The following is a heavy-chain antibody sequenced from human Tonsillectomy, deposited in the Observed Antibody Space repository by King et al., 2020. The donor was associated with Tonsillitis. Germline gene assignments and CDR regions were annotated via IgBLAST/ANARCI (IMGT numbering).Heavy chain of an antibody. Sequence: QLVQSGAEVKKPGESLNISCKGSGYSFTNYWIAWVRQMPGKGLEWMGIIYPGDSETRYSPSFQGHVTMSADKSISTAYLQWSSLEASDTAMYYCARSVVPAAIEYFQHWGQGTLVTVSS. D-gene: IGHD2-2*01. CDR2: IYPGDSET. J-gene: IGHJ1*01. CDR3: ARSVVPAAIEYFQH. V-gene: IGHV5-51*03. CDR1: GYSFTNYW.